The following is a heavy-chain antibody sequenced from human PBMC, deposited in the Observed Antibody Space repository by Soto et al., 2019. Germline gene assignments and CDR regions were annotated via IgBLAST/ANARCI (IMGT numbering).Heavy chain of an antibody. Sequence: QVQLVQTGAEVKKPGSSVKVSCKASGGTFSSYAISWVRQAPGQGLEWMGGIIPIFGTANYAQKFQGRVTITADESTSTAYMELSSLRSEDTAVYYCSGLGYYYYGMDVWGQGTTVTVSS. CDR1: GGTFSSYA. D-gene: IGHD3-16*01. CDR2: IIPIFGTA. J-gene: IGHJ6*02. CDR3: SGLGYYYYGMDV. V-gene: IGHV1-69*12.